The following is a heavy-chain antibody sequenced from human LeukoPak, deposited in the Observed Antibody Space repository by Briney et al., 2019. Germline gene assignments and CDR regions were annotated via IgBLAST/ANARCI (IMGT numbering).Heavy chain of an antibody. CDR1: GYTFTTHY. CDR2: INPSDGGA. Sequence: ASVKVSCKASGYTFTTHYIHWVRQAPGQGLEWMGIINPSDGGASYAQKFQGRLTMSRDTSTSTLYMELSSLRSEDTAVYYCARGNWIKGDYWGQGTLVTVSS. V-gene: IGHV1-46*01. CDR3: ARGNWIKGDY. D-gene: IGHD1/OR15-1a*01. J-gene: IGHJ4*02.